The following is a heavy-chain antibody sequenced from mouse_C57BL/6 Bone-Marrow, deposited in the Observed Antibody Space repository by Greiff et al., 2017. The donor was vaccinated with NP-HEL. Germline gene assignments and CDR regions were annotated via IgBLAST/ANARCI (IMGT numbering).Heavy chain of an antibody. V-gene: IGHV5-17*01. CDR1: GFTFSDYG. Sequence: EVKVVESGGGLVKPGGSLKLSCAASGFTFSDYGMHWVRQAPEKGLEWVAYISSGSSTIYYADTVKGRFTISRDNAKNTLYLQMTSLRSEDTAMYYCARSPLYYVSSYVAYWGQSTTLTVSS. D-gene: IGHD1-1*01. CDR3: ARSPLYYVSSYVAY. J-gene: IGHJ2*01. CDR2: ISSGSSTI.